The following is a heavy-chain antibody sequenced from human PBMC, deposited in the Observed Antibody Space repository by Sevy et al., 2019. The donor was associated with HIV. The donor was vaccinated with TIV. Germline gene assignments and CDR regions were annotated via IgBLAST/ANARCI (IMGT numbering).Heavy chain of an antibody. D-gene: IGHD6-6*01. CDR1: GFTFSDHD. Sequence: LSLTCAASGFTFSDHDIDWVRQAPGKGLEWVGRSSNKPNGYTTQYAASVKGRFAISRDDSKRSLFLQMSSLKTEDTAVYFCARSSIAASGLFDYWGPGTLVTVSS. V-gene: IGHV3-72*01. J-gene: IGHJ4*02. CDR2: SSNKPNGYTT. CDR3: ARSSIAASGLFDY.